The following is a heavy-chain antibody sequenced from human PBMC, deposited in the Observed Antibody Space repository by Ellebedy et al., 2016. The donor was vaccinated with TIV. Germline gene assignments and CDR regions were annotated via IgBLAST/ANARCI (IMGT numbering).Heavy chain of an antibody. Sequence: ASVKVSCXASGYTFTSYGISWVRQAPGQGLEWMGWINPNSGGTNYAQKFQGRVTMTRDTSISTAYMELSRLRSDDTAVYYCARGDPMTTVTTVDYWGQGTLVTVSS. J-gene: IGHJ4*02. V-gene: IGHV1-2*02. CDR2: INPNSGGT. CDR3: ARGDPMTTVTTVDY. D-gene: IGHD4-17*01. CDR1: GYTFTSYG.